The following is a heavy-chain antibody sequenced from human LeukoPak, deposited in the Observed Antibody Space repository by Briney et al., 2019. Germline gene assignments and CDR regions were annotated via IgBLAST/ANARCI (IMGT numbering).Heavy chain of an antibody. D-gene: IGHD2-15*01. V-gene: IGHV3-30*18. CDR2: ISYDGSKE. CDR3: AKGKALLEYYFDY. CDR1: GSTFSSYG. Sequence: GGPLRLSCAASGSTFSSYGRHWVRQAPGKGPEWKAAISYDGSKEYYADSVKGRFSISRDNSKNMLYLQMNSLRAEDTAVFYCAKGKALLEYYFDYWGQGTLVTVSS. J-gene: IGHJ4*02.